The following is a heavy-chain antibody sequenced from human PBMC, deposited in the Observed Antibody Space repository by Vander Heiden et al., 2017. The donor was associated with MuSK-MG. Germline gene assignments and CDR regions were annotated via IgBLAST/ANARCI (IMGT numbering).Heavy chain of an antibody. CDR3: ARLSSYERSDFDY. Sequence: QLQLQESGPGLVKPSETLSLTCTVSGGSISSSSYYWVWIRQPPGKGLEWIGSIYYSGSTYYNPSLKRRVTLSVDTSKNQFSLKLGSVTAADTAVYYCARLSSYERSDFDYWGQGTLVTVSS. V-gene: IGHV4-39*01. CDR2: IYYSGST. CDR1: GGSISSSSYY. D-gene: IGHD3-16*01. J-gene: IGHJ4*02.